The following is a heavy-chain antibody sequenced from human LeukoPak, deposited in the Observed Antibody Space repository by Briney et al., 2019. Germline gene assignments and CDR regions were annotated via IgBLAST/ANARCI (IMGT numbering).Heavy chain of an antibody. Sequence: GGSLRLSCAASGFTFDDYAMHWVRQAPGKGLEWVSLISWDGGSTYYADSVKGRFTISRDNSKNSLYLQMNSLRAEDTALYYCAKPMYSGSYLIDYWGQGTLVTVSS. J-gene: IGHJ4*02. CDR3: AKPMYSGSYLIDY. V-gene: IGHV3-43D*03. D-gene: IGHD1-26*01. CDR1: GFTFDDYA. CDR2: ISWDGGST.